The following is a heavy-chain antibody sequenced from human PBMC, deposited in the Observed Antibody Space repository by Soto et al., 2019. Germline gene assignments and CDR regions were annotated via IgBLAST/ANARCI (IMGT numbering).Heavy chain of an antibody. CDR1: GFTFSSYA. CDR2: ISGSADST. CDR3: ARRGSGSYYDS. Sequence: GGSLRLSCAASGFTFSSYAMSWVRQAPGKGLEWVSTISGSADSTYYADSVKGRFTISRDNSKNTLYLQMSSLRAEDTAVYYCARRGSGSYYDSRGQGTLVTVSS. D-gene: IGHD1-26*01. V-gene: IGHV3-23*01. J-gene: IGHJ4*02.